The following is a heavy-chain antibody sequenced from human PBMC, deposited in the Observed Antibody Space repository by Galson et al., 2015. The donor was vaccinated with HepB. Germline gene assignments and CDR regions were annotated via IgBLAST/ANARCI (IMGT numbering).Heavy chain of an antibody. D-gene: IGHD6-13*01. CDR2: FSGTCGGT. CDR1: GFTFSRCA. V-gene: IGHV3-23*01. J-gene: IGHJ3*01. CDR3: AKSRTSSWSHDALEV. Sequence: SLRLSCAASGFTFSRCAMTWVRQAPGKGLEWVSVFSGTCGGTGYADAVKGRFTISRDNSKNTLYLQMDSLRAEDTAVYYCAKSRTSSWSHDALEVWGQGTMVTV.